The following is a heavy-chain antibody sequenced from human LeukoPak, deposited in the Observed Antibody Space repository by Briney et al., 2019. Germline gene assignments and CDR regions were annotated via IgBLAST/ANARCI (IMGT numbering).Heavy chain of an antibody. V-gene: IGHV6-1*01. CDR2: TYYRYKWYN. Sequence: SQTLSLTCAISVDSVSINSAACNWIRQSPSRGLEWLGRTYYRYKWYNDYAVSVKSRITINPDTSKKQFSLQMNSVTPEDTAVYYCARSLTGRADYWGQGTLVTVSS. J-gene: IGHJ4*02. CDR1: VDSVSINSAA. D-gene: IGHD1-20*01. CDR3: ARSLTGRADY.